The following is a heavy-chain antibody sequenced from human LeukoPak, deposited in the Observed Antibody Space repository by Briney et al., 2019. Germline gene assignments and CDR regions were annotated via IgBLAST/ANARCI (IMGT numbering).Heavy chain of an antibody. V-gene: IGHV3-23*01. CDR3: AKQLGYCSDGSCYFPY. J-gene: IGHJ4*02. CDR1: GFTFSSYA. Sequence: GGSLRLSCAASGFTFSSYAMSWVRQAPGKGLEWVSAISGSGGSTYYADSVQGRFTISRDNSKSTLCLQMNSLRAEDTAVYYCAKQLGYCSDGSCYFPYWGQGTLVTASS. D-gene: IGHD2-15*01. CDR2: ISGSGGST.